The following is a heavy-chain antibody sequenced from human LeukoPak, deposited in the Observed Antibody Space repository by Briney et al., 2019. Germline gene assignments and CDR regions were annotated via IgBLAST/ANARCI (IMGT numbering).Heavy chain of an antibody. J-gene: IGHJ3*02. D-gene: IGHD3-9*01. CDR2: INPSGGST. Sequence: ASVKVSCKASGYTFTSYYMHWVRQAPGQGLEWIGIINPSGGSTSYAQKFQGRVTMTRDMSTSTVYMELSSLRADDTAVYYCARGPNYDILTGWRKTYNAFDKWGQGTMVTVSS. CDR1: GYTFTSYY. CDR3: ARGPNYDILTGWRKTYNAFDK. V-gene: IGHV1-46*01.